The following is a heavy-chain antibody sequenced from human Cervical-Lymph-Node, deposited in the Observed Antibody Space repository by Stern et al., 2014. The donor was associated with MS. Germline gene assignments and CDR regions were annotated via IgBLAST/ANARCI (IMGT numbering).Heavy chain of an antibody. Sequence: EVQLVESGGGLVLPGGSLKLSCVVSGLSFSDAAVHWVRQASGQGLEWVGRSRGKARNYATSYAASVKGRFTISRSDSENTAYLLMNSLRSEDTAIYYCTPASAIWGQGTVVTVSS. CDR1: GLSFSDAA. CDR2: SRGKARNYAT. V-gene: IGHV3-73*01. CDR3: TPASAI. J-gene: IGHJ3*02.